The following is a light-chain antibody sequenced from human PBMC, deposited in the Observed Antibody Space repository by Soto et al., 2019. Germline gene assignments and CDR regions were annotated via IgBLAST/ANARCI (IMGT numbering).Light chain of an antibody. CDR3: CSYAGSSTLV. V-gene: IGLV2-23*01. Sequence: QSALTQPASVSGSPGQSITISCTGTSSDVGSYNLVSWYQQHPGKAPKLMIYEGSTRPSGVSNRFSGSKSGNTSSLTIPGLQAEDEADYYCCSYAGSSTLVFGGGTKLPVL. CDR1: SSDVGSYNL. CDR2: EGS. J-gene: IGLJ3*02.